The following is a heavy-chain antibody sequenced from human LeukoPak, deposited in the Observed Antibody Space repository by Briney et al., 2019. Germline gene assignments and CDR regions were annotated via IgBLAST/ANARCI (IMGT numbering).Heavy chain of an antibody. CDR2: IYHTGTT. V-gene: IGHV4-59*08. CDR1: GSSFSGFY. Sequence: SETLSLTCTVSGSSFSGFYCSWIRHPPGKRLEWIGYIYHTGTTNYSPSLKSRVTISADTSKSQCSLKLNSVTAADTAVYHCARHESYLNWFDPWGQGTLVTVSS. J-gene: IGHJ5*02. CDR3: ARHESYLNWFDP.